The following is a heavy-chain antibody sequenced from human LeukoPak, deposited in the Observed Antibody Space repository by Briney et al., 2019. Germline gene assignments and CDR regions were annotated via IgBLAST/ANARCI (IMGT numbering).Heavy chain of an antibody. CDR1: GFTFSNFA. D-gene: IGHD2-15*01. Sequence: GGFLRLSCSASGFTFSNFAMHWVRQAPGKGLEYVASVSTNGGSTYYVDSVKGRFTISRDNSKNTLYLQMSSLRAEDTAVYYCVKGYCSGGNCFSRTMYYFDCWGQGTLVVVSS. CDR2: VSTNGGST. CDR3: VKGYCSGGNCFSRTMYYFDC. V-gene: IGHV3-64D*09. J-gene: IGHJ4*02.